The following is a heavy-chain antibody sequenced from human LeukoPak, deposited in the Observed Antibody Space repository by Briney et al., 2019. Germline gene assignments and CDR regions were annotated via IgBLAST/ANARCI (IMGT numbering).Heavy chain of an antibody. CDR1: GDSVSSNSAA. CDR3: AREKEKGLVFYLFDY. CDR2: TYYRSKWYN. J-gene: IGHJ4*02. Sequence: ASQTLSLTCAISGDSVSSNSAAWNSISQSPSRGLEWLGRTYYRSKWYNDYAVSVKSRITINPDTSKNQFSLQVNSVTPEDTAVYYCAREKEKGLVFYLFDYWGQGTLVTVSS. D-gene: IGHD6-19*01. V-gene: IGHV6-1*01.